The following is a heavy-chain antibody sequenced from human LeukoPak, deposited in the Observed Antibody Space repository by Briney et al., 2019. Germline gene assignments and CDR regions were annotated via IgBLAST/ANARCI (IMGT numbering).Heavy chain of an antibody. CDR1: GGSFSGYY. Sequence: SETLSLTCAVYGGSFSGYYWSWIRQPPVKELEWIGYIYYSGSTNYNPSLKSRVTISVDTSKNQFSLKLSSVTAADTAVYYCASSYCSSTSCYLVFDYWGQGTLVTVSS. CDR3: ASSYCSSTSCYLVFDY. J-gene: IGHJ4*02. V-gene: IGHV4-59*08. CDR2: IYYSGST. D-gene: IGHD2-2*01.